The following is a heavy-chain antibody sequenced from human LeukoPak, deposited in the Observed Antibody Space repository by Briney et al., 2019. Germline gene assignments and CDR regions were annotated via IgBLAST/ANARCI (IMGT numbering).Heavy chain of an antibody. V-gene: IGHV5-51*01. CDR1: GFPFISHW. D-gene: IGHD3-22*01. CDR2: IYPGDSDT. CDR3: ASRLYYYDSSSYFFPSY. J-gene: IGHJ4*02. Sequence: GESLKISFKASGFPFISHWIGWVRQLPGKGLEWGGIIYPGDSDTRYNPSFQGQVTISADKSISTAYLQWSSLKASDTAMYYCASRLYYYDSSSYFFPSYWGQGTLVTVSS.